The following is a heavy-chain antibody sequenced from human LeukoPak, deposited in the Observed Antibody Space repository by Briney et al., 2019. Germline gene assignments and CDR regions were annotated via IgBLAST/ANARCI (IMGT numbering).Heavy chain of an antibody. CDR1: EFTFNSYS. CDR2: ISSGSSTI. CDR3: ARGRAPHDY. V-gene: IGHV3-48*02. J-gene: IGHJ4*02. Sequence: PGGSLRLSCAASEFTFNSYSMNWVRQAPGKGLEWISFISSGSSTIYYADSVRGRFIISRDNAKNSLYLQMNSLRDEDTALYYCARGRAPHDYWGQETLVTVSS.